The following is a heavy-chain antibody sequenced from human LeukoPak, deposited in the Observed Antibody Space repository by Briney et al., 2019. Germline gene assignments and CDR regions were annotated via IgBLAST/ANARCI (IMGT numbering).Heavy chain of an antibody. CDR2: IIPILGIA. Sequence: ASVKVSFKASGGTFSSYAISWVRQAPGQGLEWMGRIIPILGIANYAQKFQGRVTITADKSTSTAYMELSSLRSEDTAVYYCAIRVGGTNWGTYGSDAFDIWGQGTMVTVSS. CDR3: AIRVGGTNWGTYGSDAFDI. V-gene: IGHV1-69*04. D-gene: IGHD7-27*01. J-gene: IGHJ3*02. CDR1: GGTFSSYA.